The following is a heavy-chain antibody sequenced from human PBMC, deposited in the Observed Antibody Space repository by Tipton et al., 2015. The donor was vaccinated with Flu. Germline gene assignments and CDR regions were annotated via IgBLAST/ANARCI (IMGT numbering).Heavy chain of an antibody. V-gene: IGHV3-33*01. D-gene: IGHD1-26*01. CDR3: ARGGYSGKYYGMDV. J-gene: IGHJ6*02. CDR1: GFTFSSYG. Sequence: SLRLSCAASGFTFSSYGMHWVRQAPGKGLEWMVVIWYDGNNKNYADSVKGRFTVSRDNSKNTLYLQMNSLRAEDTAVYYCARGGYSGKYYGMDVWGQGTTVTVFS. CDR2: IWYDGNNK.